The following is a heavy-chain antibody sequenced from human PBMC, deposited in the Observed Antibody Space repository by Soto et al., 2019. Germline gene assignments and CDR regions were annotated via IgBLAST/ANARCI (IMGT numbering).Heavy chain of an antibody. D-gene: IGHD2-2*01. V-gene: IGHV1-69*12. J-gene: IGHJ6*02. Sequence: QVQLVQSGAEVKKPGSSVKVSCKASGGTFSSYAISWVRQAPGQGLEWMGGIIPIFGTANYAQKFQGRVTFXAXEXXSTAYMELSRLRSEDTAVYYCAKPAANYYYYGMDAWGQGTTVTVSS. CDR1: GGTFSSYA. CDR3: AKPAANYYYYGMDA. CDR2: IIPIFGTA.